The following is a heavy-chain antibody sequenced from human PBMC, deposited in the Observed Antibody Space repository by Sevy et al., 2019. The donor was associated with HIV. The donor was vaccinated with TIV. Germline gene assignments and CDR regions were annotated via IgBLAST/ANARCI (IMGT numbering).Heavy chain of an antibody. J-gene: IGHJ4*02. V-gene: IGHV4-34*01. CDR1: GGSFSGYY. Sequence: SETLSLTCAVYGGSFSGYYWSWIRQPPGKGLEWIGEIDHGGSTKYNPSPKSRVTISVDTSKNQFSLKLNSVTAADTAVYYCARIKLSGWRLDYWGQGTLVTVSS. D-gene: IGHD6-19*01. CDR3: ARIKLSGWRLDY. CDR2: IDHGGST.